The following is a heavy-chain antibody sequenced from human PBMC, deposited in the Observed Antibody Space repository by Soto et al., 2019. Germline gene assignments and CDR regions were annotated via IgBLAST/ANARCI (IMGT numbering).Heavy chain of an antibody. J-gene: IGHJ5*02. CDR3: ARERNYDILTGYYLS. V-gene: IGHV3-30-3*01. Sequence: GGSLRLSCAASGFTFSSYAMHWVRQAPGKGLEWVAVISYDGSNKYYADSVKGRFTISRDNSKNTLYLQMNSLRAEDTAVYYCARERNYDILTGYYLSWGQGTLVTVSS. CDR1: GFTFSSYA. CDR2: ISYDGSNK. D-gene: IGHD3-9*01.